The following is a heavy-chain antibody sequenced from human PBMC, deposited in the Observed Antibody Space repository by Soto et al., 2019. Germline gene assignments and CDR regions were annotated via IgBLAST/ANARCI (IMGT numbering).Heavy chain of an antibody. CDR1: GYTFTRFG. V-gene: IGHV1-18*01. J-gene: IGHJ6*02. D-gene: IGHD6-6*01. Sequence: GASVKVSCKASGYTFTRFGISWVRQAPGQGLEWMGWISAYNGDTNYAQKLQGRVTMTTDTSTSTAYMELRSLRSDDTAVYYCARNSYSSSSVRQGYYYHGIDFWGQGTTVTVSS. CDR3: ARNSYSSSSVRQGYYYHGIDF. CDR2: ISAYNGDT.